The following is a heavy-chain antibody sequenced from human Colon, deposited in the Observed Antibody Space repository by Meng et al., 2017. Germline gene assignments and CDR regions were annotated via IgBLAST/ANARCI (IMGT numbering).Heavy chain of an antibody. Sequence: QASGQGVVKPSGTLSLTCAVLGGPPSNSNWGSWVRQSTGKGLEWIGEIYHSGNTNYNPSLKSRVTISVDKSKNQFSLKVSSVTAADTAVYYCASRGFSYGYVSFWGQGTLVTVSS. D-gene: IGHD5-18*01. CDR3: ASRGFSYGYVSF. V-gene: IGHV4-4*02. J-gene: IGHJ4*02. CDR1: GGPPSNSNW. CDR2: IYHSGNT.